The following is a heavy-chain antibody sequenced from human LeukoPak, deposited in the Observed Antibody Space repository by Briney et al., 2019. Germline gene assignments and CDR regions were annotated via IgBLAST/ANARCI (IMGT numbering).Heavy chain of an antibody. CDR1: GFPFGSYW. Sequence: GGSLRLSCVASGFPFGSYWMTWVRQAPGKGLEWVANIKQDGSKKSYVDSVKGRFTISRDNAKNSLYLQMNSLRAEDTAIYYRTRVGYIDEGIDYWGQGTLVTVSS. V-gene: IGHV3-7*04. J-gene: IGHJ4*02. CDR2: IKQDGSKK. D-gene: IGHD5-24*01. CDR3: TRVGYIDEGIDY.